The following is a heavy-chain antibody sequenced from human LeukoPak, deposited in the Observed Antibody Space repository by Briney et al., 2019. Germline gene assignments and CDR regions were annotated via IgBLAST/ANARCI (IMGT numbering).Heavy chain of an antibody. CDR2: INHSGST. J-gene: IGHJ3*02. V-gene: IGHV4-34*01. CDR3: ARACYDSSGFDAFDI. CDR1: GGSFSGYY. D-gene: IGHD3-22*01. Sequence: PSETLSLTCAVYGGSFSGYYWSWSRQPPGKGLEWIGEINHSGSTNYNPSLKSRVTISVDTSKNQFSLKLSSVTAADTAVYYCARACYDSSGFDAFDIWGQGTMVTVSS.